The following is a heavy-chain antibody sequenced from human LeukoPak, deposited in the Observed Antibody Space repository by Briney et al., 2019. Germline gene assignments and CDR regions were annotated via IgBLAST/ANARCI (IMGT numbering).Heavy chain of an antibody. Sequence: SETLSLTCAVCGGSFSGYYWSWIRQPPGKGLEWIGEINHSGSTNYNPSLKSRVTISVDTSKNQFSLKLSSVTAADTAVYYCASLDTEYYFDYWGQGTLVTVSS. CDR3: ASLDTEYYFDY. CDR1: GGSFSGYY. D-gene: IGHD5-18*01. V-gene: IGHV4-34*01. J-gene: IGHJ4*02. CDR2: INHSGST.